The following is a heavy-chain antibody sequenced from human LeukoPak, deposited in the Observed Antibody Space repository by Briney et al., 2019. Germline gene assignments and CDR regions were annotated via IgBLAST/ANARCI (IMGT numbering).Heavy chain of an antibody. V-gene: IGHV3-21*01. CDR2: ISSSSSYI. Sequence: SGGSLRLSCAASGFTFSSYSMNWVRQAPGKGLEWVSPISSSSSYIYYADSVKGRFTISRDNAKNSLYLQMNSLRAEDTAVYYCGGGELLFRYWGQGTLVTVSS. D-gene: IGHD3-10*01. CDR3: GGGELLFRY. J-gene: IGHJ4*02. CDR1: GFTFSSYS.